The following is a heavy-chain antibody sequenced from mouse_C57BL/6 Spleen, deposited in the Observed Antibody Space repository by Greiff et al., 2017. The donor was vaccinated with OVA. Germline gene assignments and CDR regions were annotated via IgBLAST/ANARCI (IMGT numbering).Heavy chain of an antibody. J-gene: IGHJ4*01. CDR3: ARGYYGSSSYAMDY. CDR2: INPNNGGT. CDR1: GYTFTDYY. Sequence: EVQLQQSGPELVKPGASVKISCKASGYTFTDYYMNWVKQSHGKSLEWIGDINPNNGGTSYNQKFKGKATLTVDKSSSTAYMELRSLTSADSAVYYGARGYYGSSSYAMDYWGQGTSVTVSS. V-gene: IGHV1-26*01. D-gene: IGHD1-1*01.